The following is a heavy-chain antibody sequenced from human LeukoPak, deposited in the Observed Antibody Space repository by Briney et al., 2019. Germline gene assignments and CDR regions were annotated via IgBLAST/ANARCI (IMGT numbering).Heavy chain of an antibody. CDR2: ISRSSSTI. CDR1: GFTFSSYS. V-gene: IGHV3-48*02. CDR3: ARDAGNLNYYDFWSGYYYYFDY. J-gene: IGHJ4*02. Sequence: GGSLRLSCAASGFTFSSYSMNWVRQAPGKGLEWVSYISRSSSTIYYADSVKGRFTISRDNAKNSLYLQMNSLRDEDTAVYYCARDAGNLNYYDFWSGYYYYFDYWGQGTLVTVSS. D-gene: IGHD3-3*01.